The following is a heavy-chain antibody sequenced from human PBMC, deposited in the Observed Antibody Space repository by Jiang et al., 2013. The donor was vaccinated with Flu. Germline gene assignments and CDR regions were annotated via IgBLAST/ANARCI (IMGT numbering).Heavy chain of an antibody. Sequence: AEVKKPGESLKISCKGSGYSFTSYWIGWVRQMPGKGLEWMGIIYPGDSDTRYSPSFQGQVTISADKSISTAYLQWSSLKASDTAMYYCARQDDYVWGSYRYTGPLDYWGQGTLVTVSS. CDR2: IYPGDSDT. J-gene: IGHJ4*02. V-gene: IGHV5-51*01. CDR3: ARQDDYVWGSYRYTGPLDY. D-gene: IGHD3-16*02. CDR1: GYSFTSYW.